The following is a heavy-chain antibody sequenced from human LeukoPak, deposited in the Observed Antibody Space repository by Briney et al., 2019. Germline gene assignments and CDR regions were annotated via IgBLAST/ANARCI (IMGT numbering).Heavy chain of an antibody. J-gene: IGHJ4*02. V-gene: IGHV1-24*01. CDR2: FDPEDGET. Sequence: ASVKVSCKVSGYTLTEVSIHWVRQAPGKGLEWMGGFDPEDGETIYAQTFQGRATMTEDTSTDTAYMELRSLRSEDTAVYYCATSPGYDYWGQGTLVTVSS. D-gene: IGHD1-14*01. CDR1: GYTLTEVS. CDR3: ATSPGYDY.